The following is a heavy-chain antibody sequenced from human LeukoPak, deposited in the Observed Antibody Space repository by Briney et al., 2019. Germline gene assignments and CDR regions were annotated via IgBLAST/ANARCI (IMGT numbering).Heavy chain of an antibody. D-gene: IGHD3-22*01. CDR3: AKDEGGITMIEPNYYFDY. J-gene: IGHJ4*02. CDR1: GFTFSTYP. V-gene: IGHV3-30*04. CDR2: IADDGKDK. Sequence: PGGSLRLSCAASGFTFSTYPMHWVRQAPGRGLEWVAVIADDGKDKHYVESVKGRFTISRDNSKNTLYLQMNSLRAEDTAVYYCAKDEGGITMIEPNYYFDYWGQGTLVTVSS.